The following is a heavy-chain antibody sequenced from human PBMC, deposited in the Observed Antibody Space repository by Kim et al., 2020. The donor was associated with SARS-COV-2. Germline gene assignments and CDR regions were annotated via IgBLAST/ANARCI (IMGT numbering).Heavy chain of an antibody. CDR2: INHSGST. J-gene: IGHJ4*02. Sequence: SETLSLTCAVYGGSFSGYYWSWIRQPPGKGLEWIGEINHSGSTNYNPSLKSRVTISVDTSKNQFSLKLSSVTAADTAVYYCAGTTGHSSSNWGQGTLVTVSS. D-gene: IGHD6-13*01. V-gene: IGHV4-34*01. CDR1: GGSFSGYY. CDR3: AGTTGHSSSN.